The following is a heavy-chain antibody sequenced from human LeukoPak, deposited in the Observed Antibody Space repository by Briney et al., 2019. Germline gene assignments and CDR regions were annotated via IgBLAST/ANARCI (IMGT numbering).Heavy chain of an antibody. D-gene: IGHD6-19*01. CDR1: GFTFSTYG. V-gene: IGHV3-30*03. CDR2: MLNDGSTT. Sequence: PGRSLRLSCVASGFTFSTYGMYWVRQAPGKGLEWLAVMLNDGSTTYYADSVKGRFTISRDNSKNTLYLQMNSLRAEDTAVYYCARDAEQSVYYFDYWGQGTLVTVSS. J-gene: IGHJ4*02. CDR3: ARDAEQSVYYFDY.